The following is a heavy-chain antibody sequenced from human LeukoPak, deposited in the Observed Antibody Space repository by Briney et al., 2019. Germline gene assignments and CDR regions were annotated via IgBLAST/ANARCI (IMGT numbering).Heavy chain of an antibody. CDR1: GFTVSSNY. CDR3: ARSSSFPDDAFDI. J-gene: IGHJ3*02. Sequence: GGSLRLSCAASGFTVSSNYMSWVRQAPGKGLEWVSVIYSGGSTYYADSVKGRFTTSRDNSKNTLYLQMNSLRAEDTAVYYCARSSSFPDDAFDIWGQGTMVTVSS. V-gene: IGHV3-66*02. D-gene: IGHD2/OR15-2a*01. CDR2: IYSGGST.